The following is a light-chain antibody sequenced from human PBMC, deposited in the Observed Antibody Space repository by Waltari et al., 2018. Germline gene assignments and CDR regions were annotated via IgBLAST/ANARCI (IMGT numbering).Light chain of an antibody. CDR2: SNK. V-gene: IGLV1-44*01. CDR1: SSNIGSNT. J-gene: IGLJ2*01. CDR3: SVWDDSLNGRGV. Sequence: QSVLTQPPSASGTPGQWVTISCSGSSSNIGSNTVNWYQQLPGTAPKLLIYSNKQRPSGVPDRFSGSKSGTSASLAISGLQSEDVADYYCSVWDDSLNGRGVFGGGTKLTVL.